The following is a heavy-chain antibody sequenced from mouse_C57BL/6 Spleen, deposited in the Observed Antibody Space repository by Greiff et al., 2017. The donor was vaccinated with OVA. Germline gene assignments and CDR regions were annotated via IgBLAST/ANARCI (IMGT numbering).Heavy chain of an antibody. V-gene: IGHV1-81*01. J-gene: IGHJ1*03. D-gene: IGHD1-1*01. CDR2: IYPRSGNT. CDR3: ARPGITTVVATDWYFDV. CDR1: GYTFTSYG. Sequence: VQLVESGAELARPGASVKLSCKASGYTFTSYGISWVKQRTGQGLEWIGEIYPRSGNTYYNEKFKGKATLTADKSSSTAYMELRSLTSEDSAVYFWARPGITTVVATDWYFDVWGTGTTVTVSS.